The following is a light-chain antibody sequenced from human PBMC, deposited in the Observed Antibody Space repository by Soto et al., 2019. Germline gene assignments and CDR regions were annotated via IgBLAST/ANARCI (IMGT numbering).Light chain of an antibody. CDR1: SSNIGTNA. CDR3: AAWDDSLNGYV. Sequence: QSALTQPPSASGTPGQRVTISCSGGSSNIGTNAVNWYQQLPGTAPKLLIYNNNQRPSGVPDRFSGSKSGTSASLAISGLQSEDEADYYCAAWDDSLNGYVFGTGPKATVL. V-gene: IGLV1-44*01. J-gene: IGLJ1*01. CDR2: NNN.